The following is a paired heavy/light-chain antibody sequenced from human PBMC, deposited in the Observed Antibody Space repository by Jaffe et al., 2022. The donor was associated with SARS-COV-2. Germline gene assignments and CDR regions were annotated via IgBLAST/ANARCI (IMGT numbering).Heavy chain of an antibody. V-gene: IGHV3-21*01. J-gene: IGHJ4*02. CDR2: ISSTNTYI. D-gene: IGHD6-19*01. CDR1: GFTFSSYT. Sequence: EVQLVESGGGLVKPGGSLRLSCAASGFTFSSYTMNWVRQAPGKGLEWVSSISSTNTYIYYADSVKGRFTISRDNAKNSLYLQMNSLRADDTAVYYCTRELGYTSGWQVVSHYWGQGTLVTVSS. CDR3: TRELGYTSGWQVVSHY.
Light chain of an antibody. CDR2: GNN. CDR3: QSYDNTLSGWV. J-gene: IGLJ3*02. CDR1: SSNIGAGYD. Sequence: QSVLTQPPSVSGAPGQRVIISCTGSSSNIGAGYDVQWHRQLPGTAPKVLIYGNNNRPSGVPDRFSGSKSGTSASLAISGLQAEDEADYYCQSYDNTLSGWVFGGGTRLTVL. V-gene: IGLV1-40*01.